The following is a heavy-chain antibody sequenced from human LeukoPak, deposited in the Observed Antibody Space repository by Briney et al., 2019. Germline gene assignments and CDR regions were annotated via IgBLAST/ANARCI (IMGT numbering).Heavy chain of an antibody. V-gene: IGHV4-39*01. Sequence: SETLPLTCTVSGGSISSYYWGWIRQPPGRGLEWIGNIYETGSTNYNPSLKSRVTISVDTSKNQFSLKLSSVTAADTAVYYCVRPDDNSFDFWGQGTMVTVSS. CDR3: VRPDDNSFDF. D-gene: IGHD3-9*01. CDR2: IYETGST. J-gene: IGHJ3*01. CDR1: GGSISSYY.